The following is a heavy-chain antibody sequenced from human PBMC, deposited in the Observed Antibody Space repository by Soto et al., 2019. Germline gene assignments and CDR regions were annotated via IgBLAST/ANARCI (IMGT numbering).Heavy chain of an antibody. CDR1: GGSFSSYY. J-gene: IGHJ5*02. V-gene: IGHV4-34*01. CDR3: ARGEPRFMEWLLLSEYFDP. D-gene: IGHD3-3*01. Sequence: QVQLQQWGAGLLKPSETLSITCAVYGGSFSSYYWSWIRQPPGKGLEWIGVINHSGSTNYDPSLKSRVTISIETSKNQVSLTLSSVTAADTAVYYCARGEPRFMEWLLLSEYFDPWGQGTLVTVSS. CDR2: INHSGST.